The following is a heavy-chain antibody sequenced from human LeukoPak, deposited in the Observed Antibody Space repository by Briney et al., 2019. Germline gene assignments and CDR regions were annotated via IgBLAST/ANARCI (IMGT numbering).Heavy chain of an antibody. CDR3: ARDLEVVAANASNWFDP. CDR1: GYTFTSYG. V-gene: IGHV1-18*01. D-gene: IGHD2-15*01. CDR2: ISAYNGNT. Sequence: GASVKVSCKASGYTFTSYGISWVRQAPGQGLEWMGWISAYNGNTNYAQKLQGRVTMTTDTSTSTAYMELRSLRSDDTAVYYCARDLEVVAANASNWFDPWGQGTLVTVSS. J-gene: IGHJ5*02.